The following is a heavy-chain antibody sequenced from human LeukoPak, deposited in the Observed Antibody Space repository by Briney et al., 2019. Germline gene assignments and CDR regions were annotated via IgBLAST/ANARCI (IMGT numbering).Heavy chain of an antibody. J-gene: IGHJ4*02. Sequence: SETLSLTCTVSGGSISSYYWSWIRQPPGKGLEWIGYIYYSGSTNYNPSLKSRVTISVDTSKNQFSLKLSSVTAADTAVYYCARAAPNNYYDSSGLFDYWGQGTLVTVSS. CDR2: IYYSGST. V-gene: IGHV4-59*01. CDR3: ARAAPNNYYDSSGLFDY. D-gene: IGHD3-22*01. CDR1: GGSISSYY.